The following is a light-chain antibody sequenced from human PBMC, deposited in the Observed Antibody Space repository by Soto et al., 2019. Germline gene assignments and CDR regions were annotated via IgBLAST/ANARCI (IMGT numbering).Light chain of an antibody. CDR2: EVT. CDR1: SSDVGTYDD. Sequence: QLVLTQPASVSASPGQSITISCTGTSSDVGTYDDVSWYRQHPGKAPKLLIYEVTNRPSGVSNRFSGSKSGNTASLTISGLQAEDEADYYCSSYTTSSTYVFGSGTKLTVL. V-gene: IGLV2-14*01. J-gene: IGLJ1*01. CDR3: SSYTTSSTYV.